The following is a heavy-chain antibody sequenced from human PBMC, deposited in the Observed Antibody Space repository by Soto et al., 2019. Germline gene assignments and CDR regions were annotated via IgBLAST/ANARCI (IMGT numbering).Heavy chain of an antibody. V-gene: IGHV3-49*04. Sequence: SLRLSCTASGFTFGDYAMSWVRQAPGKGLEWVGFIRSKAYGGTTEYAASVKGRFTISRDDSKSIAYLQMNSLKTEDTAVYYCTRLTWWFDPWGQGTLVTVS. J-gene: IGHJ5*02. CDR3: TRLTWWFDP. D-gene: IGHD7-27*01. CDR1: GFTFGDYA. CDR2: IRSKAYGGTT.